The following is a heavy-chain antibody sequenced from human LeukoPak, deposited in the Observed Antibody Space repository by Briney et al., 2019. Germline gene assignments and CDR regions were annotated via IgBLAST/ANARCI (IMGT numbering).Heavy chain of an antibody. J-gene: IGHJ6*03. CDR1: GGTFSSYA. Sequence: GASVKVSCKASGGTFSSYAISWVRQAPGQGLEWMGGIIPIFGTANYAQKFQGRVTITTDESTSTAYMELSSLRSEDTAVYYCARGKVPAAISYYYYYHVDVWGKGTTVTVSS. V-gene: IGHV1-69*05. CDR3: ARGKVPAAISYYYYYHVDV. CDR2: IIPIFGTA. D-gene: IGHD2-2*02.